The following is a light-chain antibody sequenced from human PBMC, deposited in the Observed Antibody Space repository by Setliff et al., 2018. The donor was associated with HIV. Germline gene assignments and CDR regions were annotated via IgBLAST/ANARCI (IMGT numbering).Light chain of an antibody. CDR2: DVH. V-gene: IGLV2-14*03. CDR3: TSYSSNTTLGI. Sequence: QSVLTQPASVSGSPGQSITISCTGTSNDIGYDYVSWYQQHPGKAPRLLIYDVHNRFSGVSDRFFGSRSGNMASLTISGLQDEDEADYYCTSYSSNTTLGIFGTGTKVTVL. J-gene: IGLJ1*01. CDR1: SNDIGYDY.